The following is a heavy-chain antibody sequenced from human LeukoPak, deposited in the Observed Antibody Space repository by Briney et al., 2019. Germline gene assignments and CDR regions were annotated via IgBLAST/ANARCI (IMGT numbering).Heavy chain of an antibody. CDR3: ARDLEVRGVSYSFDY. J-gene: IGHJ4*02. D-gene: IGHD3-10*01. CDR2: INPNTGGT. Sequence: GASVKVSCTASGYTFTGYYMHWVRQAPGQGLEWMGWINPNTGGTNFAQKFQDRVTMTRDTSISTAYMELSRLRSDDTAVYYCARDLEVRGVSYSFDYWGQGTLVTVSS. CDR1: GYTFTGYY. V-gene: IGHV1-2*02.